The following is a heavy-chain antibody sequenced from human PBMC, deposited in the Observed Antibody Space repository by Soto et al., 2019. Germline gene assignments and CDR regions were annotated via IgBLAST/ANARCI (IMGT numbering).Heavy chain of an antibody. D-gene: IGHD3-9*01. Sequence: ASVKVSCKASGYTFTSYDINWVRQATGQGLEWMGRMNPNGGNTSYAQKFQGRVTMTRNTSMSTVYMELSSLRFEDTAVYYCARDQGRYFDWVPLDYWGQGTLVTVS. J-gene: IGHJ4*02. V-gene: IGHV1-8*01. CDR3: ARDQGRYFDWVPLDY. CDR1: GYTFTSYD. CDR2: MNPNGGNT.